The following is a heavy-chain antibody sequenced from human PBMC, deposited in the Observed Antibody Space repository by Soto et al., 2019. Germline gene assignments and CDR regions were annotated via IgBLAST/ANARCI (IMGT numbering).Heavy chain of an antibody. CDR2: ISNDGSNK. J-gene: IGHJ6*02. Sequence: GGSLRLSCAASGFTFSSYGMHWVRQSPGKGLEWVAVISNDGSNKYYADSVKGRFTISRDNSKNTLYLQMNSLRAEDTAVYYCAKDRKINPTYYYDSNYGMDVWGQGTTVTVSS. D-gene: IGHD3-22*01. V-gene: IGHV3-30*18. CDR3: AKDRKINPTYYYDSNYGMDV. CDR1: GFTFSSYG.